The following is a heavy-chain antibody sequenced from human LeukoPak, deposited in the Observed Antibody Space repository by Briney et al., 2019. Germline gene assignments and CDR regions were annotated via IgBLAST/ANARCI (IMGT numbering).Heavy chain of an antibody. D-gene: IGHD7-27*01. CDR1: GFTFSSYG. Sequence: GGSLRLSCAASGFTFSSYGMHWVRQAPGKGLEWVAVISYDGSNKYYADSVKGRFTISRDNSKNMLYLQMNSLRAEDTAVYYCAKDLWALANWGSSFVDYWGQGTLVTVSS. CDR3: AKDLWALANWGSSFVDY. V-gene: IGHV3-30*18. CDR2: ISYDGSNK. J-gene: IGHJ4*02.